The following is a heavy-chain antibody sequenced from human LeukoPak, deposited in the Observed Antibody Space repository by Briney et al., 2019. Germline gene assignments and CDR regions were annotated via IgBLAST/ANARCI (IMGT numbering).Heavy chain of an antibody. J-gene: IGHJ4*02. CDR3: AAAYCGGDCYHFDY. CDR2: IYYSGST. V-gene: IGHV4-59*01. CDR1: GGSFSGYY. Sequence: SETLSLTCAVYGGSFSGYYWSWIRQPPGKGLEWIGYIYYSGSTNYNPSLKSRVTISVDTSKNQFSLKLSSVTAADTAVYYCAAAYCGGDCYHFDYWGQGTLVTVSS. D-gene: IGHD2-21*02.